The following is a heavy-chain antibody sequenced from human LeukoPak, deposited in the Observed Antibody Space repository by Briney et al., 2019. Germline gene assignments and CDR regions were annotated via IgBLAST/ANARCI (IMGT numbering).Heavy chain of an antibody. CDR1: GYTFTSYD. CDR2: MNPNSGNT. V-gene: IGHV1-8*01. J-gene: IGHJ4*02. CDR3: ARGSRQWLVRPFDY. D-gene: IGHD6-19*01. Sequence: ASVKVSCKASGYTFTSYDINWVRQATGQGLEWMGWMNPNSGNTGYAQKFQGRVTMTRNTSISTAYMELSSLRSEDTAVYYCARGSRQWLVRPFDYWGQGTLVTVSS.